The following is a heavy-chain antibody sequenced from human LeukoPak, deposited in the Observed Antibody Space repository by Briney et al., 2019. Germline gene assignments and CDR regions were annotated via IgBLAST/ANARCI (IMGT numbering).Heavy chain of an antibody. CDR3: ARIRYSSGWYSGAFDI. V-gene: IGHV4-34*01. CDR2: INHSGST. CDR1: GGSFSGYY. J-gene: IGHJ3*02. Sequence: SETLSLTCAVYGGSFSGYYWSWIRQPPGKGLEWIGEINHSGSTNYNPSLKSRVTISVDTSKNQFSLKLSSVTAADTAVYYCARIRYSSGWYSGAFDIWGQGTMVTVSS. D-gene: IGHD6-19*01.